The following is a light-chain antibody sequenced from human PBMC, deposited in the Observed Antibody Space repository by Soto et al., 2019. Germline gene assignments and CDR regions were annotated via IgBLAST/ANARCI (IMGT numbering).Light chain of an antibody. Sequence: QVTQVPSYLSASVGDSVTITCRASQSIRTWLAWYQQKPGSAPKLLICKASSLESGVPSRFSGSGSGTEFTLTISSLQPDDFATYYCQQYNSQWTFGQGTKVDIK. CDR3: QQYNSQWT. CDR1: QSIRTW. CDR2: KAS. J-gene: IGKJ1*01. V-gene: IGKV1-5*03.